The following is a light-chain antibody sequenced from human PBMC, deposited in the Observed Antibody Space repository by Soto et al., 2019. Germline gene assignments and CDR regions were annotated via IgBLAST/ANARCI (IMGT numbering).Light chain of an antibody. CDR2: AIS. J-gene: IGKJ2*01. Sequence: DIQMTQSPSSLSASVGDRVTITCRASQSISCYLKWYQQKPGKAPKLLIYAISRLQSGVPSRFSGSGSRTDFNLTISSLQPEDFATYSCQQSYSTPRTFGQGTNLEIK. CDR1: QSISCY. V-gene: IGKV1-39*01. CDR3: QQSYSTPRT.